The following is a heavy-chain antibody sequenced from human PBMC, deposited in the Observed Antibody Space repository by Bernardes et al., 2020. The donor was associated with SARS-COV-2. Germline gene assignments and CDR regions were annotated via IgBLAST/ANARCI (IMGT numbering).Heavy chain of an antibody. Sequence: SETLSLTCTVSGGSISSYFWSWIRQPPGKGLEWIAYIYNSGSTNYNPSLKSRVTISVDTSKNQFSLKLSSVTAADTAVYYCARAPGEVLRYFDWLYNFDSWGQGILVTVSS. CDR3: ARAPGEVLRYFDWLYNFDS. D-gene: IGHD3-9*01. J-gene: IGHJ4*02. V-gene: IGHV4-59*01. CDR1: GGSISSYF. CDR2: IYNSGST.